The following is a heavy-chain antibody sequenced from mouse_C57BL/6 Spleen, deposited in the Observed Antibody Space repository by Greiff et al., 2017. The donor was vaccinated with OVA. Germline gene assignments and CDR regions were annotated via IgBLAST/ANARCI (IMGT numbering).Heavy chain of an antibody. CDR3: ARNGFAY. V-gene: IGHV5-17*01. Sequence: DVHLVESGGGLVKPGGSLKLSCAASGFTFSDYGMHWVRQAPEKGLEWVAYISSGSSTIYSADTVKGRFSISRDNAKNTLFLQMTSLRSEDTAMYYCARNGFAYWGQGTLVTVAA. CDR1: GFTFSDYG. CDR2: ISSGSSTI. J-gene: IGHJ3*01.